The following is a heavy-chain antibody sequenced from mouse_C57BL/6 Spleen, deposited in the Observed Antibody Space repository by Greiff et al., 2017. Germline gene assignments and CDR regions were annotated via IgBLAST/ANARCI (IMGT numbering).Heavy chain of an antibody. CDR1: GYSITSGYY. V-gene: IGHV3-6*01. CDR3: AREKGYYGSSHFDY. D-gene: IGHD1-1*01. Sequence: EVQLQESGPGLVKPSQSLSLTCSVTGYSITSGYYWNWIRQFPGNKLEWMGYISYDGSNNYNPSLKNRISITRDTSKNQFFLKLNSVTTEDTATYYCAREKGYYGSSHFDYWGQGTTLTVSS. CDR2: ISYDGSN. J-gene: IGHJ2*01.